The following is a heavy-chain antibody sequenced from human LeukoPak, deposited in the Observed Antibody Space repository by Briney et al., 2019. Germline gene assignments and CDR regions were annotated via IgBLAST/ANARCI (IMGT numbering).Heavy chain of an antibody. J-gene: IGHJ4*02. CDR2: ITGSGDTT. Sequence: GGSLRLSCAASGFIFRNYAMSWVRQAPGKGLEWVSAITGSGDTTYYADSVKGRFTVSRDNSKNTLYVEINTLRAEDTAVYYCAKWGGYDILTGYYVSDFWGQGTLVTVSS. D-gene: IGHD3-9*01. V-gene: IGHV3-23*01. CDR3: AKWGGYDILTGYYVSDF. CDR1: GFIFRNYA.